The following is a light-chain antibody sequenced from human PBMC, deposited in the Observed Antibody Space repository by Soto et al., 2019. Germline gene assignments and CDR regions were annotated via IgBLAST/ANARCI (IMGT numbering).Light chain of an antibody. CDR2: SNN. CDR1: SSNIGGTNY. V-gene: IGLV1-47*02. Sequence: QSVLTQPPSASGTPGQKVFISCSGSSSNIGGTNYAYWYQQLPGAAPKLLMHSNNLRPSGVPERISGSKFGTAASLAISGLRSEDEAVYYCCSYAGSRNYYLFGPGTRSPS. CDR3: CSYAGSRNYYL. J-gene: IGLJ1*01.